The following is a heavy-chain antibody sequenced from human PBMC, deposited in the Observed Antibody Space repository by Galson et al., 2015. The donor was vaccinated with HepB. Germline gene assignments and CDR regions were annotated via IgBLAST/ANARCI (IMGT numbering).Heavy chain of an antibody. Sequence: SVKVSCKASGYTFTSYGISWVRQAPGQGLEWMGWISAYNGNTNYAQKLQGRVTMTTDTSTSTAYMELRSLRSDDTAVYYCARDRADIRGRITITDYWGQGTLVTVSS. CDR1: GYTFTSYG. CDR2: ISAYNGNT. J-gene: IGHJ4*02. CDR3: ARDRADIRGRITITDY. D-gene: IGHD5-12*01. V-gene: IGHV1-18*01.